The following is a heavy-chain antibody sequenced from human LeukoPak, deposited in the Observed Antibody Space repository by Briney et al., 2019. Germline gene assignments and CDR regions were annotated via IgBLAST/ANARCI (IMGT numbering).Heavy chain of an antibody. CDR2: VHYSEST. V-gene: IGHV4-39*07. D-gene: IGHD3-10*01. Sequence: SETLSLTCTVSGGSISSSSNDWAWIGQPPGKGLERIGSVHYSESTYYNPSLKSRVTISGDTSKNQFSLKLSSVTAADTAVYYCARLRGRLWSGGLRGYFDYWGQGTLVTVSS. CDR1: GGSISSSSND. CDR3: ARLRGRLWSGGLRGYFDY. J-gene: IGHJ4*02.